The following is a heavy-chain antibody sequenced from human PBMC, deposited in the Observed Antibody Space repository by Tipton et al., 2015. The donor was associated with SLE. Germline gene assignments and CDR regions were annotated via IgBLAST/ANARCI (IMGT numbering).Heavy chain of an antibody. CDR3: ARDRDWGSLDAFDI. D-gene: IGHD7-27*01. Sequence: TLSLTCAVYGGSFSGYYWSWIRQPPGKGLEWIGEINHSGSTNYNPSLKSRVTISVDMSKNQFSLKLSSVTAADTAVYYCARDRDWGSLDAFDIWGQGTMVTVSS. V-gene: IGHV4-34*01. CDR1: GGSFSGYY. J-gene: IGHJ3*02. CDR2: INHSGST.